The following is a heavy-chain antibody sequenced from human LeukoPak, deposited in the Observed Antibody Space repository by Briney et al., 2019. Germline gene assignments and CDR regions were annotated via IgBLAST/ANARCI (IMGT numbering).Heavy chain of an antibody. CDR1: GFTFSSYA. J-gene: IGHJ4*02. V-gene: IGHV3-23*01. CDR2: ISGSGGST. CDR3: ARDLNIHVFDY. Sequence: GGSLRLSCAASGFTFSSYAMSWVRQAPGKGLEWVSAISGSGGSTYYADSVKGRFTISRDNAKNSLYLQMNSLRAEDTAVYYCARDLNIHVFDYWGQGTLVTVSS. D-gene: IGHD2/OR15-2a*01.